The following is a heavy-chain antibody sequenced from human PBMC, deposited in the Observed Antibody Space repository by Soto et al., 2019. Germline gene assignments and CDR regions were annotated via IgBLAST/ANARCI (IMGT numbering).Heavy chain of an antibody. CDR1: GDSISTSH. CDR2: LSRISNDSH. D-gene: IGHD2-15*01. V-gene: IGHV4-4*07. Sequence: PSETLSLTCTVSGDSISTSHWDWVRQPPGKGLHWIGRLSRISNDSHHRMYTPALRSRVTMSIDTSKNQVSLKLTSVTATDTAVYYCARRVLEILAPCTHNWFDPWGQGTLVTVSS. CDR3: ARRVLEILAPCTHNWFDP. J-gene: IGHJ5*02.